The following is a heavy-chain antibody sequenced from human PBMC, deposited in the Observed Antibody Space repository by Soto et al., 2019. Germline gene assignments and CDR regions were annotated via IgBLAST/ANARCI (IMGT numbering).Heavy chain of an antibody. J-gene: IGHJ6*02. Sequence: PGGSLRLSCAASGFTFSSYAMSWVRPAPGKGLEWVSAISGSGGSTYYADSVKGRFTISRDNSKNTLYLQMNSLRAEDTAVYYCAKALARDDILETFEVDYYYGMDVWGQGTTVTVSS. D-gene: IGHD3-9*01. CDR3: AKALARDDILETFEVDYYYGMDV. V-gene: IGHV3-23*01. CDR1: GFTFSSYA. CDR2: ISGSGGST.